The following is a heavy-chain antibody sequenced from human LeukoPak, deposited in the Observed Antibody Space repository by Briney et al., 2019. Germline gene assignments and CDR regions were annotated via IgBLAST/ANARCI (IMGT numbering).Heavy chain of an antibody. J-gene: IGHJ4*02. CDR3: AREVHFDY. V-gene: IGHV4-34*01. Sequence: SETLSLTCAVYGGSFSGYYWSWIRQPPGKGLEWIGEINHSGSTNYNPSLKSRVTISVDKSKTQFSLKLSSVTAADTAVYYCAREVHFDYWGQGTLVTVSS. CDR1: GGSFSGYY. CDR2: INHSGST.